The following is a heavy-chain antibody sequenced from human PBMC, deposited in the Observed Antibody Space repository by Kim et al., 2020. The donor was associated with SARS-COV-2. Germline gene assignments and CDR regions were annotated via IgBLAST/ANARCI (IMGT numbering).Heavy chain of an antibody. D-gene: IGHD6-13*01. CDR3: ARLSSSHDAFDI. V-gene: IGHV4-39*01. J-gene: IGHJ3*02. Sequence: YDSPSLKSRVTISVDTSKNQFSLKLSSVTAADTAVYYCARLSSSHDAFDIWGQGTMVTVSS.